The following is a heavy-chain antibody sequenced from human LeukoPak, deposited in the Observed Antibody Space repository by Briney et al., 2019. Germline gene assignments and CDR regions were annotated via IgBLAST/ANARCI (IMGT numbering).Heavy chain of an antibody. J-gene: IGHJ3*02. CDR1: GFTFDDYA. V-gene: IGHV3-9*01. CDR2: ISWNSGSI. D-gene: IGHD1-1*01. CDR3: AKVLSGRYDAFDI. Sequence: PGWSLRLSCAASGFTFDDYAMHWVRQAPGKGLEWVSGISWNSGSIGYADSVKGRFTISRDNAKNSLYLQMNSLRAEDTALYYCAKVLSGRYDAFDIWGQGTMVTVSS.